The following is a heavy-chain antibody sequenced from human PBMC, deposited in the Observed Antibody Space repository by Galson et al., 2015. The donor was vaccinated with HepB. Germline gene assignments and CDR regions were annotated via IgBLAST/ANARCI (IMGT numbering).Heavy chain of an antibody. V-gene: IGHV3-7*01. CDR1: GFEFNFYW. J-gene: IGHJ4*02. CDR2: IKRDSSEK. Sequence: SLRLSCAASGFEFNFYWMTWVRQAPGKGLEWVANIKRDSSEKYLADSVKGRLAISRENAKTSEALQMNDLRAEDTAVYYCARARSNGANYHLVFDSWGQGALVTISS. CDR3: ARARSNGANYHLVFDS. D-gene: IGHD2-8*01.